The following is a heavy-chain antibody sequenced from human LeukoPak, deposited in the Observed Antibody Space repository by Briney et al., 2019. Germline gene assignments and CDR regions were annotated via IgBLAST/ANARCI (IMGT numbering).Heavy chain of an antibody. D-gene: IGHD3-9*01. Sequence: GSLRLSCAASGFTFNIFWMTWVRQAPGKGLEWVASINQDGTEKYYVDSVKGRFTISRDNAKNSLYLQMNSLRAEDTAVYYCAKDGGEYYDILTGYYPRLYYMDVWGKGTTVTISS. V-gene: IGHV3-7*03. CDR1: GFTFNIFW. J-gene: IGHJ6*03. CDR3: AKDGGEYYDILTGYYPRLYYMDV. CDR2: INQDGTEK.